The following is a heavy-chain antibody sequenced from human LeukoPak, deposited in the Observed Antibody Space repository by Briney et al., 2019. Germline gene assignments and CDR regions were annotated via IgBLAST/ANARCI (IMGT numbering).Heavy chain of an antibody. CDR3: ARVRFVFRELLGAFDI. CDR2: INPSGGST. V-gene: IGHV1-46*01. Sequence: ASVKVSCKASGYTFTSYYMHWVRQAPGQGLEWMGIINPSGGSTSYAQKFQGRVTMTRDTSTSTVYMELSSLRSEDTAVYYCARVRFVFRELLGAFDIWGQGTMVTVSS. CDR1: GYTFTSYY. J-gene: IGHJ3*02. D-gene: IGHD3-10*02.